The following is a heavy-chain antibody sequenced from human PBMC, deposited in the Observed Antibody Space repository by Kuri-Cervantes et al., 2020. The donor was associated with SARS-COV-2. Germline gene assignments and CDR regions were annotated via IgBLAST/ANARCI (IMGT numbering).Heavy chain of an antibody. D-gene: IGHD4-17*01. CDR1: GFTFGDYC. J-gene: IGHJ4*02. CDR3: TREDDYIDLELGFDY. V-gene: IGHV3-49*03. CDR2: IRSKAHGGTT. Sequence: GESLKISCTASGFTFGDYCISWFRQAPGKGLEWVGFIRSKAHGGTTEYAASVKGRFTISRDDSKSIASLQMNSLKTEDTAVYYCTREDDYIDLELGFDYWGQGTLVTVSS.